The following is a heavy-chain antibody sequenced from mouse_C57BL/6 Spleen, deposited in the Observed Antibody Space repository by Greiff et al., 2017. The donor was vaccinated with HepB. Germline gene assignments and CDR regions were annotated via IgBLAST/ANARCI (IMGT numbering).Heavy chain of an antibody. CDR3: ARFDTTAVAGDY. D-gene: IGHD1-1*01. CDR2: INPNNGGT. Sequence: EVQLQQSGPELVKPGASVKISCKASGYTFTDYYMNWVKQSHGKSLEWIGDINPNNGGTSYNQKFKGKATLTVDKSSSTAYMELRSLTSEDSAVYYCARFDTTAVAGDYWGQGTTLTVSS. CDR1: GYTFTDYY. J-gene: IGHJ2*01. V-gene: IGHV1-26*01.